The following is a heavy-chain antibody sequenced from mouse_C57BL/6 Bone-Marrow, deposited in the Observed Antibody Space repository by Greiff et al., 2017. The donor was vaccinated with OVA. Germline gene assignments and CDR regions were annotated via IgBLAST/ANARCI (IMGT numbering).Heavy chain of an antibody. J-gene: IGHJ4*01. D-gene: IGHD1-1*01. CDR2: IWWYVDQ. Sequence: QVTLKVSGPGILQPSQTLSLTCSFSGFSLSTFGMGVGWIRQPSGKCLEWLAPIWWYVDQSFNPALKSRLTISKATSKNQVFLKIANVDTADTATYYCARIASTVVPPYYAMDYWGQGTSVTVSS. CDR1: GFSLSTFGMG. V-gene: IGHV8-8*01. CDR3: ARIASTVVPPYYAMDY.